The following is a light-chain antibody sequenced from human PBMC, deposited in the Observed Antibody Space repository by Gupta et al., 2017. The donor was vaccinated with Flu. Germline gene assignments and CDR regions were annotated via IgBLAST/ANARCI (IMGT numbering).Light chain of an antibody. CDR1: QSLLHSNGYNY. CDR2: LGS. V-gene: IGKV2-28*01. Sequence: DFVMTQSPLSLPVTPGEPASISCRPSQSLLHSNGYNYLDWYLQKPVQSPQLLVYLGSNRAARVQDRFSGSGEGTDVTLKISRVEAEEVGGYYCRQARQTPSQAFGQGTKLEIK. J-gene: IGKJ2*01. CDR3: RQARQTPSQA.